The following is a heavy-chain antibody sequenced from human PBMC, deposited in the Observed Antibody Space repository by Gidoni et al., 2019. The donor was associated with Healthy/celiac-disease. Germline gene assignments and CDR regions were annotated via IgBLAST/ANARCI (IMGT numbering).Heavy chain of an antibody. CDR2: IWYDGSNK. CDR3: ARDMVRDDYAFDI. J-gene: IGHJ3*02. Sequence: QVQLVESGGGVVQPGRSLRLSCAASGFTFSSYGMHWVRQAPGKGLEWVAVIWYDGSNKYYADSVKGRFTISRDNSKNTLYLQMNSLRAEDTAVYYCARDMVRDDYAFDIWGQGTMVTVSS. D-gene: IGHD3-10*01. CDR1: GFTFSSYG. V-gene: IGHV3-33*01.